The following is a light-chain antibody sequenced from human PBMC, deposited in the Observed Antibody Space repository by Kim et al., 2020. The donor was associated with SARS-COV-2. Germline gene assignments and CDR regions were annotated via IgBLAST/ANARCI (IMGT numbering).Light chain of an antibody. J-gene: IGLJ3*02. V-gene: IGLV1-44*01. CDR1: GSNIERNV. CDR2: ATD. CDR3: ATWDDSLNEWV. Sequence: QSVLTQSPSVSGTPGQRVTISCFGRGSNIERNVVNWYQQFPGTAPKLLMYATDQRSSGVPDRFSGSRSGTSASLAISGLQSDDEADYYCATWDDSLNEWVFGGGTQLTVL.